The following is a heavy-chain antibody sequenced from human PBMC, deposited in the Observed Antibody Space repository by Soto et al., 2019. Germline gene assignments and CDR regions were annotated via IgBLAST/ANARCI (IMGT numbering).Heavy chain of an antibody. Sequence: SETLSLTCTISGGSISVYYWSWIRQPPGQALEWIGYIYDSGSPYYNPSLRSRVISSADTSKNQISLKLTSATAPAPAVYYCARGVGSSPPRYWGRGTLVTVSS. CDR1: GGSISVYY. D-gene: IGHD1-26*01. CDR2: IYDSGSP. CDR3: ARGVGSSPPRY. V-gene: IGHV4-59*01. J-gene: IGHJ4*02.